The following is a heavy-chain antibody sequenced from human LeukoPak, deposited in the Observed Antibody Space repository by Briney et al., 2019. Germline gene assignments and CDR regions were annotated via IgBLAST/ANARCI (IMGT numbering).Heavy chain of an antibody. CDR3: AKGALSGSYSPDY. CDR1: GFTFSSYA. J-gene: IGHJ4*02. V-gene: IGHV3-30-3*01. D-gene: IGHD3-10*01. CDR2: ISYDGSNK. Sequence: GGSLRLSCAASGFTFSSYAMHWVRQAPGKGLEWVAVISYDGSNKYYADSVKGRFTISRDNSKSALFLQMNSLRAEDTAVYYCAKGALSGSYSPDYWGQGTLVTVSS.